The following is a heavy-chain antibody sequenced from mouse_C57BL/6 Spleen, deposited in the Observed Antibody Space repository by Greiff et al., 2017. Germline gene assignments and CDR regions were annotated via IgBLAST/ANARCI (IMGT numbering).Heavy chain of an antibody. CDR1: GYAFSSYW. CDR3: AGADYYAMDY. V-gene: IGHV1-80*01. CDR2: IYPGDGDT. J-gene: IGHJ4*01. Sequence: QVQLQQSGAELVKPGASVKISCKASGYAFSSYWMNWVKQRPGKGLEWIGQIYPGDGDTNYNGKFKGKATLTADKSSSTAYMQLSRLTSEDAAVYFCAGADYYAMDYWGQGTSVTVSS.